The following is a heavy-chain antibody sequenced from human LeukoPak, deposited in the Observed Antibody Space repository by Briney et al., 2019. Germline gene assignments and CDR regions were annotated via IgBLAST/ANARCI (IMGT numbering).Heavy chain of an antibody. Sequence: GGSLRLSCVASGFTFSSNGMQWHGQAPGKGLEWVTFIQYDGSKKYYADSVKGRFTISRDNSKNTLYLEMNSLRAEDTAVYYCAKDRVGGWYRGYFDYWGQGTLVTVSS. CDR3: AKDRVGGWYRGYFDY. J-gene: IGHJ4*02. CDR2: IQYDGSKK. CDR1: GFTFSSNG. V-gene: IGHV3-30*02. D-gene: IGHD6-19*01.